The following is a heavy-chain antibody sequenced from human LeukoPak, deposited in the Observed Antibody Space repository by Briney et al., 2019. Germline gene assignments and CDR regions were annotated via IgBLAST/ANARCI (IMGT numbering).Heavy chain of an antibody. J-gene: IGHJ4*02. CDR3: ARGGDYHAFDY. V-gene: IGHV3-66*01. CDR1: GFTVSSNY. CDR2: IYSGGST. Sequence: GGSLRLSCAASGFTVSSNYMSWVRQAPGKGLEWVSVIYSGGSTYYADFVKGRFTISRDNSKNTLYLQMNSLRAEDTAVYYCARGGDYHAFDYWGQGTLVTVSS. D-gene: IGHD4-17*01.